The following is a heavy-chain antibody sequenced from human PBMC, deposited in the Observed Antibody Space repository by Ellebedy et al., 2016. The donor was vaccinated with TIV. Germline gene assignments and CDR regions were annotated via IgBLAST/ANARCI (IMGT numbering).Heavy chain of an antibody. V-gene: IGHV3-21*01. CDR1: GFTVSSNY. Sequence: GGSLRLSCAASGFTVSSNYMNWVRQAPGKGLEWVSAISGSGGSTYYADSVKGRFTISRDNAKNSLYLQMNSLRVEDTAVYYCAREIIGFHYWGQGTLVTVSS. CDR2: ISGSGGST. J-gene: IGHJ4*02. CDR3: AREIIGFHY.